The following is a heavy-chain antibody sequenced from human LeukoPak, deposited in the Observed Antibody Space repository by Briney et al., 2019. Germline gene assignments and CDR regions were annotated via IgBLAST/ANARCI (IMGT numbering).Heavy chain of an antibody. CDR2: VSGDGHRT. J-gene: IGHJ4*02. V-gene: IGHV3-23*01. CDR1: GFTFNNYA. CDR3: AKEQDNLLLLSHFDS. D-gene: IGHD1-14*01. Sequence: GGSLRLSRAASGFTFNNYAMNWVRQAPGKGLQWVSAVSGDGHRTFYTDSVKGRFTIFRDNSLNTLSLQMNSLKVEDTAVYFCAKEQDNLLLLSHFDSWGQGILVTVSA.